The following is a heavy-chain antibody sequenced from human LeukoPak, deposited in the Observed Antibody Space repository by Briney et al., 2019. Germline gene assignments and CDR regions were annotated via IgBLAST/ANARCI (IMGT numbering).Heavy chain of an antibody. V-gene: IGHV3-23*01. J-gene: IGHJ6*03. CDR3: AKRFNYYMDV. CDR2: IVGNAGST. Sequence: GGSLRLSCAASGFTFSSYAMTWVRQAPGKGLEWVSTIVGNAGSTSYADSVKGRFTISRDSSKTTLYLQMNSLRAADTAVYYCAKRFNYYMDVWGKGTTVTVSS. D-gene: IGHD3-10*01. CDR1: GFTFSSYA.